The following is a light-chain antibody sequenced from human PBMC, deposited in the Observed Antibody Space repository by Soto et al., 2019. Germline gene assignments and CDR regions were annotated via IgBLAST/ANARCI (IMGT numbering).Light chain of an antibody. CDR3: CSYAGSSPFSVV. V-gene: IGLV2-23*03. Sequence: QSALTQPASVSGSPGQSITISCTGTSSDVGSYNLVSWYQQHPGKAPKLMIYEGSKRPSGVSNRFSGSKSGNTASLTISGLQAEDEADYYCCSYAGSSPFSVVFGGGTKLTVL. CDR1: SSDVGSYNL. J-gene: IGLJ2*01. CDR2: EGS.